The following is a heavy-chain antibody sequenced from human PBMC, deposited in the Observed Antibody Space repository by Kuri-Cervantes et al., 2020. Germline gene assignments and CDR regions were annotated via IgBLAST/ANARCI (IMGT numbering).Heavy chain of an antibody. CDR2: ISSSSSYI. D-gene: IGHD6-13*01. CDR1: GFTFSSYS. CDR3: ARDHSSIWYPLLGTDY. J-gene: IGHJ4*02. Sequence: GESLKISCAASGFTFSSYSMNWVRQAPGKGLEWVSSISSSSSYIYYADSVKGRFTISRDNAKNSLYLQMNSLRAEDTAVYYCARDHSSIWYPLLGTDYWGQGTLVTVSS. V-gene: IGHV3-21*01.